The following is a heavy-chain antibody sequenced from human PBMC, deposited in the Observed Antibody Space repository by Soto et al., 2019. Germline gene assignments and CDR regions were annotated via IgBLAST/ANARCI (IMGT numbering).Heavy chain of an antibody. CDR3: ARRGYGPGFPYYYGMDV. D-gene: IGHD3-10*01. CDR2: IYYSGST. V-gene: IGHV4-59*01. J-gene: IGHJ6*02. Sequence: ASETLSLTCTVSGGSMSSYYWSWIRQPPGKGLEWIGYIYYSGSTNYNPSLKSRVTMSVDMPKNQFSLKLSSVTAADTAVYYCARRGYGPGFPYYYGMDVWGQGTTVTSP. CDR1: GGSMSSYY.